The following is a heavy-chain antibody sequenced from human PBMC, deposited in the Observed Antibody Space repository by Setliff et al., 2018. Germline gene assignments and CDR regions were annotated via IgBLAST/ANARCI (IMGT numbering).Heavy chain of an antibody. CDR2: ISSSSSYT. V-gene: IGHV3-11*06. CDR1: GFTFSDSY. Sequence: GGSLRLSCAASGFTFSDSYMSWIRQAPGKGPEWVSFISSSSSYTIYADSVKGRFTVSRDNAKNSLHLQMSSLRAEDTAVYYCARDGQRTSYWINLYYFDSWGQGTLVTVSS. D-gene: IGHD1-26*01. J-gene: IGHJ4*02. CDR3: ARDGQRTSYWINLYYFDS.